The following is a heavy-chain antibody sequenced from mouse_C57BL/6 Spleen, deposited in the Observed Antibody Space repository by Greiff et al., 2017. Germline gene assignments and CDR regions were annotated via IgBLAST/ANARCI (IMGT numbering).Heavy chain of an antibody. J-gene: IGHJ1*03. CDR2: ISGGGGNT. CDR3: ARPGFDV. Sequence: EVQGVESGGGLVKPGGSLKLSCAASGFTFSSYTMSWVRQTPEKRLEWVATISGGGGNTYYPDSVKGRFTISRDNAKNTLYLQMSSLRSEDTALYYCARPGFDVWGTGTTVTVSS. CDR1: GFTFSSYT. V-gene: IGHV5-9*01.